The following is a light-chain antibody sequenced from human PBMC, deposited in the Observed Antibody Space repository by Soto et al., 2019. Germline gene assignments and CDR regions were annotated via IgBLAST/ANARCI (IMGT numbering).Light chain of an antibody. CDR2: KAS. CDR3: QQYTSHSYT. CDR1: QSFRNR. Sequence: DIRITQSRSALSASAGDRVTMACRASQSFRNRLAWYQQRPGQAPKLLIYKASNLESGVPSRFSGSGSGTEFTLIISCLQPDDFTTYYSQQYTSHSYTFAQGTKV. V-gene: IGKV1-5*03. J-gene: IGKJ1*01.